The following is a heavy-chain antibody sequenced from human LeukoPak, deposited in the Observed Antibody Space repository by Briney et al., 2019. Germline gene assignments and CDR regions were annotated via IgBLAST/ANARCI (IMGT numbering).Heavy chain of an antibody. D-gene: IGHD2-15*01. CDR2: ISSSSSTI. CDR3: ARDFGWFGGSFIPRPDAFDI. J-gene: IGHJ3*02. Sequence: SGGSLRLSCAASGFTFSSYSMNWVRQAPGKGLEWVSYISSSSSTIYYADSVKGRFTISRDNAKNSLYLQMNSLRAEDTAVYYCARDFGWFGGSFIPRPDAFDIWGQGTMVTVSS. V-gene: IGHV3-48*01. CDR1: GFTFSSYS.